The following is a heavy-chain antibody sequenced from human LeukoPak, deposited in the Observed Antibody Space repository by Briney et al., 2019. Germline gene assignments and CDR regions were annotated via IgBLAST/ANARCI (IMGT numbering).Heavy chain of an antibody. CDR2: IYYSGST. J-gene: IGHJ3*02. CDR1: GGSISSSSYY. V-gene: IGHV4-39*01. D-gene: IGHD4-23*01. Sequence: PSETLSLTCTVPGGSISSSSYYWGWIRQPPGKELEWIGSIYYSGSTYYNPSLKSRVTISVDTSKNQFSLKLSSVTAADTAVYYCARAPDDTVLTPDAFDIWGQGTMVTVSS. CDR3: ARAPDDTVLTPDAFDI.